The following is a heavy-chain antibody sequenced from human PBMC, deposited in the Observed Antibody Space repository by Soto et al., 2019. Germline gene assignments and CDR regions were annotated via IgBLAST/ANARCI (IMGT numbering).Heavy chain of an antibody. CDR3: AYGGYSSGGSNYYGMDV. J-gene: IGHJ6*02. Sequence: QVQLQESGPGQVKPSETLSLTCTVSGGSISSYYWSWIRQPPGKGLEWIGYIYYTGRTNYNPSLKRRVPISVDTSKNQFSLKRSYVTTADTAVYYCAYGGYSSGGSNYYGMDVWGQGTTVTVSS. D-gene: IGHD4-17*01. V-gene: IGHV4-59*13. CDR2: IYYTGRT. CDR1: GGSISSYY.